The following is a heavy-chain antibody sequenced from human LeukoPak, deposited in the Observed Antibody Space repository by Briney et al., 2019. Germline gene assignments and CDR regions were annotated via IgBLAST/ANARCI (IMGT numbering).Heavy chain of an antibody. D-gene: IGHD6-19*01. J-gene: IGHJ4*02. V-gene: IGHV3-21*01. CDR3: TRGAGTGWRFDS. CDR1: GFTFTSYG. CDR2: ISHSSSYI. Sequence: GGSLRLSCAASGFTFTSYGMTWVRQAPGKGLEWVSSISHSSSYIYYADSVKGRFTISRDNAKNSLYLQMNSLRAEDTAVYYCTRGAGTGWRFDSWGQGTLLTVSS.